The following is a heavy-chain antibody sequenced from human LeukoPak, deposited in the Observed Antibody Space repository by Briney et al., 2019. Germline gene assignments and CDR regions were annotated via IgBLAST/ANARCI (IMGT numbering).Heavy chain of an antibody. D-gene: IGHD3-10*01. CDR2: IWYDGSNK. J-gene: IGHJ1*01. CDR1: GFTFSSYG. CDR3: AKGSLGFAQH. V-gene: IGHV3-33*06. Sequence: PGRSLRLSCAASGFTFSSYGMHWVRQAPGKGLEWVAVIWYDGSNKYYADSVKGRFTISRDNSKNTLYLQMNSLRAEDTAVYYCAKGSLGFAQHWGQGTLVTVSS.